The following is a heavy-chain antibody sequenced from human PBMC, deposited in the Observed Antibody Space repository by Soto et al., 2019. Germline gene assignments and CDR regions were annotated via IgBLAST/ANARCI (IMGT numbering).Heavy chain of an antibody. CDR3: ARGRYGDY. V-gene: IGHV1-18*01. Sequence: QVHLVQSGAEVKTPGASVKVSCKASGYTFTSYGITWVRQAPGQGLEWMGWISAHNGNTDYAQKLQGRVIVTRDTSTSTAYMELRSLLSDDTAVYFCARGRYGDYWGQGALVTVS. CDR2: ISAHNGNT. J-gene: IGHJ4*02. D-gene: IGHD1-1*01. CDR1: GYTFTSYG.